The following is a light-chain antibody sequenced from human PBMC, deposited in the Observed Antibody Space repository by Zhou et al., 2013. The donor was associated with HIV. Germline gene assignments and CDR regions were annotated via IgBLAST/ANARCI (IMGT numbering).Light chain of an antibody. J-gene: IGKJ1*01. CDR3: QKYNRAPQA. V-gene: IGKV1-27*01. Sequence: DIQMTQSPSSLSASVGDRVTITCRASQGISNSLAWFRQKPGKVPKLLIYAASTLQSGVPSRFSGSGSGTDFTLTITNLQPEDAASYYCQKYNRAPQAFGQGTKVEIK. CDR2: AAS. CDR1: QGISNS.